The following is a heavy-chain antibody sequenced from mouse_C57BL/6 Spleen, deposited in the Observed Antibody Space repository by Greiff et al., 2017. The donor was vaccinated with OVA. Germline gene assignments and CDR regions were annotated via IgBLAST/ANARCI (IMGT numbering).Heavy chain of an antibody. CDR1: AYTFTSST. Sequence: VQLQQSGAELARPGASVKMSCKASAYTFTSSTMHWVKQRPGPGLEWIGYINPSSGYTKYNQKFKDKATLTADKSSSTAYMQLSSLTSEDSAVYYCARSPIYYGKGGYFDYWGQGTTLTVSS. V-gene: IGHV1-4*01. CDR3: ARSPIYYGKGGYFDY. CDR2: INPSSGYT. D-gene: IGHD2-1*01. J-gene: IGHJ2*01.